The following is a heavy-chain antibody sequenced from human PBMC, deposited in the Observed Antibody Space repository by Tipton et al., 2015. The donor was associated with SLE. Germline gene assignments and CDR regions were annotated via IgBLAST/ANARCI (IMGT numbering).Heavy chain of an antibody. J-gene: IGHJ4*02. D-gene: IGHD1-26*01. V-gene: IGHV3-21*01. CDR2: ISGSSSYI. CDR1: GFTFSSYS. CDR3: ARDELSGSYYGIDF. Sequence: SLRLSCAASGFTFSSYSMNWVRQAPGKGLEWVSSISGSSSYIYYADSVKGRFTIPRDNANNSLYLEMNSLSAEGTAVYFCARDELSGSYYGIDFWGQGTLVTVSS.